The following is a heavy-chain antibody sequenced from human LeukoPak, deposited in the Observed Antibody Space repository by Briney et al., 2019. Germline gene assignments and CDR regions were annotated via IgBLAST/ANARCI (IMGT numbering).Heavy chain of an antibody. CDR1: GGSFSGYY. Sequence: SETLSLTCAVYGGSFSGYYWSWIRQPPRKGLEWIGEINHSGSTNYNPSLKSRVTISVDTSKNQFSLKLSSVTAADTAVYYCARCDGYNILDYWGQGTLVTVSS. V-gene: IGHV4-34*01. CDR3: ARCDGYNILDY. J-gene: IGHJ4*02. CDR2: INHSGST. D-gene: IGHD2-21*01.